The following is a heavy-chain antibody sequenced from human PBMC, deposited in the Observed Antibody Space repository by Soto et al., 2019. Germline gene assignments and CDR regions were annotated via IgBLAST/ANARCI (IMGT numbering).Heavy chain of an antibody. J-gene: IGHJ6*03. CDR1: GYRFSDYY. Sequence: QVQLVQSGAEVKKPGASVTVSCKASGYRFSDYYLHWVRQAPGQGPGWVGWMNPNSGDTKYAQKFKGRVTMTRDTSVRTAFMELNWLKSDDTAVYYCARESGGATATLDYYYFYMDVWGIGTTVTVSS. D-gene: IGHD5-12*01. CDR3: ARESGGATATLDYYYFYMDV. V-gene: IGHV1-2*02. CDR2: MNPNSGDT.